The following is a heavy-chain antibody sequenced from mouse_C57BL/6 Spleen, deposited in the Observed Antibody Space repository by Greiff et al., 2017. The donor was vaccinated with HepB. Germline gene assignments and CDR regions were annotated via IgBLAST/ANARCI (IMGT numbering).Heavy chain of an antibody. D-gene: IGHD1-2*01. CDR2: IYPGSGST. Sequence: VKLQESGAELVKPGASVKMSCKASGYTFTSYWITWVKQRPGQGLEWIGDIYPGSGSTNYNEKFKSKATLTVDTSSSTAYMQLSSLTSEDSAVYYCARKAYGHFDYWGQGTTLTVSS. CDR3: ARKAYGHFDY. V-gene: IGHV1-55*01. J-gene: IGHJ2*01. CDR1: GYTFTSYW.